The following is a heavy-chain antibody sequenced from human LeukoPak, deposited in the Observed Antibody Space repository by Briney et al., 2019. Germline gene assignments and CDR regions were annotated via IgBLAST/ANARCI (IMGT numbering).Heavy chain of an antibody. CDR2: VFHSETT. CDR1: GDSLTSNF. CDR3: ARRMATVTDAFDI. Sequence: SETLSLTCNVSGDSLTSNFWSWLRQTPGRGLEWIGYVFHSETTNYSPSLKSRVTISLDTSKKQIYLRLASVTAADTALYYCARRMATVTDAFDIWGRGTMVSVSS. D-gene: IGHD5-24*01. V-gene: IGHV4-59*08. J-gene: IGHJ3*02.